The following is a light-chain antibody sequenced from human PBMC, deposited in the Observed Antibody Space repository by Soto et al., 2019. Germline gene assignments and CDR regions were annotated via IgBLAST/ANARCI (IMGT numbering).Light chain of an antibody. CDR3: QQYKSYPLT. J-gene: IGKJ4*01. CDR2: KAS. CDR1: ESISIW. V-gene: IGKV1-5*03. Sequence: DIQMTQSPSTLSASVGDRVTITCRASESISIWLAWYQQKPGKAPKLLIYKASSLESGVPSRFSGSGSGTEFTLTISSLQPDDFATYYCQQYKSYPLTFGGGTKVEIK.